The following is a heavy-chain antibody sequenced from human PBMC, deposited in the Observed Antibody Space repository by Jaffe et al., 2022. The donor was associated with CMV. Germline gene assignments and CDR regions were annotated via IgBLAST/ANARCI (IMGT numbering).Heavy chain of an antibody. CDR3: ARALSGSYFEDYYYGMDV. V-gene: IGHV3-33*01. CDR1: GFTFSSYG. J-gene: IGHJ6*02. Sequence: QVQLVESGGGVVQPGRSLRLSCAASGFTFSSYGMHWVRQAPGKGLEWVAVIWYDGSNKYYADSVKGRFTISRDNSKNTLYLQMNSLRAEDTAVYYCARALSGSYFEDYYYGMDVWGQGTTVTVYS. CDR2: IWYDGSNK. D-gene: IGHD1-26*01.